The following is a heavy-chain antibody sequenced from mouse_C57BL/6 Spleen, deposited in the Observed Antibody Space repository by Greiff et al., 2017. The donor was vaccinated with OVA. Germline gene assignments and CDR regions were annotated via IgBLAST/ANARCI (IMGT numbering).Heavy chain of an antibody. V-gene: IGHV1-82*01. J-gene: IGHJ4*01. CDR3: ARAPPVDLDYAMDY. CDR2: IYPGDGDT. CDR1: GYAFSSSW. D-gene: IGHD1-1*01. Sequence: QVQLQQSGPELVKPGASVKISCKASGYAFSSSWMNWVKQRPGKGLEWIGRIYPGDGDTNYNGKFKGKATLTADKSSSTSYMQLSSLTSEDSAVYFCARAPPVDLDYAMDYWGQGTSVTVSS.